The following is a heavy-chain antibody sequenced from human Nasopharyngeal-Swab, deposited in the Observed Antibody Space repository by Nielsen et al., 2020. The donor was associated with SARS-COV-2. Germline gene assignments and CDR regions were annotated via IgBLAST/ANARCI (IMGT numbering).Heavy chain of an antibody. J-gene: IGHJ6*02. CDR2: INTNTGNP. Sequence: ASVKLSCKASGYTFTSYAMNWVRQAPGQGLEWMGWINTNTGNPTYAQGFTGRFVFSLDTSVSTAYLQISSLKAEDTAVYYCAREENYDFWSGYYMGGPYYYYYYGMDVWGQGTTVTVSS. CDR1: GYTFTSYA. CDR3: AREENYDFWSGYYMGGPYYYYYYGMDV. D-gene: IGHD3-3*01. V-gene: IGHV7-4-1*02.